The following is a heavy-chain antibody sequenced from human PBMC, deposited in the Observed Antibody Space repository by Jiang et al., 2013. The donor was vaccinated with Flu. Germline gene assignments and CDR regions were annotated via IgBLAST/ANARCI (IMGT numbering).Heavy chain of an antibody. CDR2: IYFSGST. D-gene: IGHD5-18*01. J-gene: IGHJ3*01. Sequence: LLKPSETLSLTCSVSGGSISSALYYWGWIRQPPGKGLEWIGTIYFSGSTYPNPSLQSRVTMSVDTSKNQFSLRLSSVTAADTAVYYCARRGDAHDQGYSYVYRGAFDVWGQGTMVTVSS. CDR3: ARRGDAHDQGYSYVYRGAFDV. V-gene: IGHV4-39*01. CDR1: GGSISSALYY.